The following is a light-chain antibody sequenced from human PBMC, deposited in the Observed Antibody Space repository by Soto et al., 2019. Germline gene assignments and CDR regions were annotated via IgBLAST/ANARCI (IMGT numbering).Light chain of an antibody. CDR1: QGIGND. J-gene: IGKJ4*02. CDR2: AAS. CDR3: QQSYSNPLT. Sequence: IKTTQSPPSLSASVGDRVTITCRASQGIGNDLSWIQQKPGKAPKLLIYAASSLQSGVPSRFSGSGSGTDFTLTISSLQPEDFATYYCQQSYSNPLTFGGGTKVDIK. V-gene: IGKV1-39*01.